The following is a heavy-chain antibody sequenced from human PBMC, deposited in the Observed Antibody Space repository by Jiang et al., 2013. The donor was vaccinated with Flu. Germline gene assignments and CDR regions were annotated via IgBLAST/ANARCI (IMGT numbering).Heavy chain of an antibody. CDR1: GGSFSGYY. Sequence: YGSGLVKPSETLSLTCDVNGGSFSGYYWSWIRQPPGRGLEWIGEINHTGSTNYNPSLKSRVTISIDTSKNQVSLKLTSMTAADTAVYYCARGGRGAYPEILTGYQPGFDYWGQGTLVTVSS. J-gene: IGHJ4*02. CDR2: INHTGST. D-gene: IGHD3-9*01. V-gene: IGHV4-34*01. CDR3: ARGGRGAYPEILTGYQPGFDY.